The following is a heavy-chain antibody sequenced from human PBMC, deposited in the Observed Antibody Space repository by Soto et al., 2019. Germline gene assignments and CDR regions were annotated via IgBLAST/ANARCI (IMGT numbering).Heavy chain of an antibody. V-gene: IGHV4-39*01. D-gene: IGHD2-2*01. CDR3: AGGGPAAIYYYYGMDV. CDR1: SSGGC. Sequence: SSGGCRSRIHQPPGKGLEWIGSIYYSGSTYYNPSLKSRVTISVDTSKNQFSLKLSSVTAADTAVYYCAGGGPAAIYYYYGMDVWGQGTTVTVSS. CDR2: IYYSGST. J-gene: IGHJ6*02.